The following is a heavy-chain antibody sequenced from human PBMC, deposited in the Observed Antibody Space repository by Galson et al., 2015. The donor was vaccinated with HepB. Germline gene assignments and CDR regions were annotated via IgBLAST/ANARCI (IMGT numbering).Heavy chain of an antibody. CDR3: ARAEPDDYYDSSGYYNPGAHFDY. CDR1: GSTFTSYY. CDR2: INPSGGST. J-gene: IGHJ4*02. Sequence: SVKVSCKASGSTFTSYYMHWVRQAPGQGLEWMGIINPSGGSTSYAQKFQGRVTMTRDTSTSTVYMELSSLRSEDTAVYYCARAEPDDYYDSSGYYNPGAHFDYWGQGTLVTVSS. D-gene: IGHD3-22*01. V-gene: IGHV1-46*01.